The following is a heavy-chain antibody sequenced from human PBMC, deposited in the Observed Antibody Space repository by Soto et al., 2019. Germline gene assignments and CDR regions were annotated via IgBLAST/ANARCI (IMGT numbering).Heavy chain of an antibody. CDR3: ARAPFDY. J-gene: IGHJ4*02. V-gene: IGHV3-21*01. CDR2: ISSTSTSI. CDR1: GFTFTTHG. Sequence: LRLSCVVSGFTFTTHGMNWVRQAPGKGLEWVSFISSTSTSINYADSVKGRFTVSRDNAKNSLFLQINSLRAEDTAVYYCARAPFDYWGRGTLVTVSS.